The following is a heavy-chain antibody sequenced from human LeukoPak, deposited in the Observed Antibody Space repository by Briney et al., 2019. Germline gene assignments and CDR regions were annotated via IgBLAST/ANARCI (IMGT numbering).Heavy chain of an antibody. V-gene: IGHV3-30*18. Sequence: GGSLRLSCAASGFTFSSYGMHWVRQAPGKGLEWVAVISYDGSNKYYADSVKGRFTISRDNSKNTLYLQMNSLRAEDTAVYYCAKGSLGYSSSWYDDWGQGTLVTVSS. J-gene: IGHJ5*02. D-gene: IGHD6-13*01. CDR1: GFTFSSYG. CDR3: AKGSLGYSSSWYDD. CDR2: ISYDGSNK.